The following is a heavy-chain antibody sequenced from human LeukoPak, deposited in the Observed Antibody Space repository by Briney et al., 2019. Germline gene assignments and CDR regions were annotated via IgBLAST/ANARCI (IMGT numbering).Heavy chain of an antibody. CDR1: GFTVSSNY. CDR3: ARGDGYNRWGAFDI. D-gene: IGHD5-24*01. J-gene: IGHJ3*02. V-gene: IGHV3-53*01. Sequence: PGGSLRLSCAASGFTVSSNYMSWVRQAPGKGLEWVSVIYTGGSTYYADSVKGRFTISRDNPKNTLYLQMNSLRAEDTAVYYCARGDGYNRWGAFDIWGQGTMVTVSS. CDR2: IYTGGST.